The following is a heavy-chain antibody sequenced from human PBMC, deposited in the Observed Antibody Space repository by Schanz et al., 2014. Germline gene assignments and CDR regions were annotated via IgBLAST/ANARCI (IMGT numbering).Heavy chain of an antibody. D-gene: IGHD5-18*01. Sequence: EVQLVESGGGLVKPGGSLRLSCAASGFTSSNAWMSWVRQAPGKGLEWVGRIKTKTDGGTTDYAAPVKGRFTISRDDSTNTLYLQMNSLKTEDTAVYYCTTGGRRGHSHYFYGMDVWGQGTTVTVSS. J-gene: IGHJ6*02. V-gene: IGHV3-15*01. CDR3: TTGGRRGHSHYFYGMDV. CDR2: IKTKTDGGTT. CDR1: GFTSSNAW.